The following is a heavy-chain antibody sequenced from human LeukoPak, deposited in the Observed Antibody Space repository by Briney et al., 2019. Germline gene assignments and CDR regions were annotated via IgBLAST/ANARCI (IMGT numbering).Heavy chain of an antibody. D-gene: IGHD5-24*01. CDR3: AKGRADAYTFDY. CDR2: IRVNDGST. CDR1: GFTFSNYD. Sequence: PGGSLRLFRAASGFTFSNYDMNCVRQAPGKGLEWLSGIRVNDGSTYYADSVKGRLTISRDNSKNTMYLQINSLRVNDTAVYYCAKGRADAYTFDYWGQGTLVTISS. V-gene: IGHV3-23*01. J-gene: IGHJ4*02.